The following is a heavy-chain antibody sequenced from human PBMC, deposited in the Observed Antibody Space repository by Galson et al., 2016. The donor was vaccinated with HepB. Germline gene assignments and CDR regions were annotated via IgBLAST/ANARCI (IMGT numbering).Heavy chain of an antibody. D-gene: IGHD1/OR15-1a*01. CDR1: GFTFSNYW. Sequence: SLRLSCAASGFTFSNYWMSWIRQAPGKGLEWVANIKQNGREKEYVDSVKGRFTVSRDKSKNTMFLQMNSLRAEDTAVYYCARLDQGRSDYFDWWGQGTLVTVSS. V-gene: IGHV3-7*03. J-gene: IGHJ4*02. CDR3: ARLDQGRSDYFDW. CDR2: IKQNGREK.